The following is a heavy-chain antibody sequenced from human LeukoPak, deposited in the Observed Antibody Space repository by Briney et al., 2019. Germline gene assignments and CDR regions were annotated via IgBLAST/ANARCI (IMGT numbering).Heavy chain of an antibody. CDR3: ARARYVGGYSYGP. J-gene: IGHJ5*02. CDR2: INTNTGNP. CDR1: GYTFTSYA. Sequence: ASVKLSCKASGYTFTSYAMNCVRQAPGQGVEWRGWINTNTGNPTYAQGFTGRVVFSLDTSVSTAYLQISSLKAENTAVYYCARARYVGGYSYGPWGQGTLVTVSS. D-gene: IGHD5-18*01. V-gene: IGHV7-4-1*02.